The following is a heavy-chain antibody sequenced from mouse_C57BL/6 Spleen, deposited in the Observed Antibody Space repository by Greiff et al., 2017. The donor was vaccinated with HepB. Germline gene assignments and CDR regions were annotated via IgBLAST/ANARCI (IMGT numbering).Heavy chain of an antibody. D-gene: IGHD2-4*01. CDR2: ISNGGGST. CDR1: GFTFSDYY. Sequence: EVKLVESGGGLVQPGGSLKLSCAASGFTFSDYYMYWVRQTPEKRLEWVAYISNGGGSTYYPDTVKGRFTISRDNAKNTLYLQMSRLKSEDTAMYYCARQRGYDYDGGHYFDYWGQGTTLTVSS. V-gene: IGHV5-12*01. J-gene: IGHJ2*01. CDR3: ARQRGYDYDGGHYFDY.